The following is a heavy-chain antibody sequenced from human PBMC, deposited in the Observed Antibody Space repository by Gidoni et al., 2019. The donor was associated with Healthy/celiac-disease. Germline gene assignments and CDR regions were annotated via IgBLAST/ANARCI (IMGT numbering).Heavy chain of an antibody. D-gene: IGHD1-26*01. J-gene: IGHJ3*02. V-gene: IGHV1-58*02. Sequence: QMQLVQSGPEVKKPGTSVKVSCKASGFTFTSSAMQWVRQARGQRLEWIGWSVVGSGNTNYEQKFQERVTITRDMSTSTAYMELSSLRSEDTAVYYCAADPKWELALDAFDIWGQGTMVTVSS. CDR1: GFTFTSSA. CDR3: AADPKWELALDAFDI. CDR2: SVVGSGNT.